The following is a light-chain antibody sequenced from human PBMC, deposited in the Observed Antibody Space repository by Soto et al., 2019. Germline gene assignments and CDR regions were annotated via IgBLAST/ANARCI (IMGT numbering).Light chain of an antibody. J-gene: IGKJ2*01. CDR3: QQRSNWQYT. Sequence: ELVLTQSPATLSLSPGERATLSCRASQSVSGYSAWYQQKPGQAPRLLIYDTSNRATGIPARFSGSGSGTDFTLTISGPEPEDFAVYYCQQRSNWQYTFGLGTRLEIK. CDR2: DTS. CDR1: QSVSGY. V-gene: IGKV3-11*01.